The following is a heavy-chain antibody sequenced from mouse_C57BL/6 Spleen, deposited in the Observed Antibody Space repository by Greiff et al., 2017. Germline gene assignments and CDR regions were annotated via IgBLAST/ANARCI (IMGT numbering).Heavy chain of an antibody. CDR2: ISSGSSTT. D-gene: IGHD2-3*01. Sequence: EVTLVESGGGLVKPGGSLKLSCAASGFTFSDYGMHWVRQAPEKGLEWVAYISSGSSTTHYADTVKGRFTISRDNAKNTLFLQMTSLRSEDTAMYYCERDGPYYYAMDYWGQGTSVTVSS. J-gene: IGHJ4*01. V-gene: IGHV5-17*01. CDR3: ERDGPYYYAMDY. CDR1: GFTFSDYG.